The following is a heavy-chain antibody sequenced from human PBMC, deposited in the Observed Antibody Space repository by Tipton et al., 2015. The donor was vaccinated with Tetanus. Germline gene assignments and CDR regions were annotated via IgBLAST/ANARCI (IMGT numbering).Heavy chain of an antibody. V-gene: IGHV3-15*01. CDR3: TVPYGDFDYWYFDL. CDR2: IKSNIDGGTK. D-gene: IGHD4-17*01. CDR1: GFTFRNTW. Sequence: SLRLSCAASGFTFRNTWMSWVRQAPGKGLEWVGHIKSNIDGGTKDYAAPVKGRFTISRDDSKTTLYLQMDSLKTEDTAVYYCTVPYGDFDYWYFDLWGRGTLVTVSS. J-gene: IGHJ2*01.